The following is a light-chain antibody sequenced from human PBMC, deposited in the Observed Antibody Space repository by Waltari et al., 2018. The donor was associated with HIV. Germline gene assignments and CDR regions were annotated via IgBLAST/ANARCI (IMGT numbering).Light chain of an antibody. CDR3: SSYTSSSTVV. J-gene: IGLJ2*01. Sequence: QSALTQPASVSGSPGQSITISFTGTSSDDGVYNYVPWYQQHPGKAPRLMIYEVSNRPSGVSNRFSGSKSGNTASLTISGLQAEDEADYYCSSYTSSSTVVFGGGTKLTVL. V-gene: IGLV2-14*01. CDR2: EVS. CDR1: SSDDGVYNY.